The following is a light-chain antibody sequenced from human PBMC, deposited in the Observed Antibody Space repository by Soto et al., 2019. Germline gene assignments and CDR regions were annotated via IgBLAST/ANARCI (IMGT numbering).Light chain of an antibody. CDR1: SSDVGSYNY. CDR3: SSYTSVSTRV. CDR2: EVS. V-gene: IGLV2-14*01. J-gene: IGLJ3*02. Sequence: QSVLTQPASVSGSPGQSITISCNGTSSDVGSYNYVSLYQQHPGKAPKLMIYEVSNRPSGVSHRFSGSKSGNTASLTISGLQAEDEANYYCSSYTSVSTRVFGGGTQLTVL.